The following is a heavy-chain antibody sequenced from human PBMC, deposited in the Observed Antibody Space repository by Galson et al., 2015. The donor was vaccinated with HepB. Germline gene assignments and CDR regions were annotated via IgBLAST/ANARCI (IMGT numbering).Heavy chain of an antibody. D-gene: IGHD2-21*02. CDR3: ARYLMVVTANTGKYYFDY. CDR2: IYYSGST. J-gene: IGHJ4*02. Sequence: ETLSLTCTVSGGSIRSYYWSWIRQPPGKGLEWIGYIYYSGSTNYNPSLKSRVTISVDTSKNQFSLKLSSVTAADTAVYYCARYLMVVTANTGKYYFDYWGQGTLVTVSS. V-gene: IGHV4-59*01. CDR1: GGSIRSYY.